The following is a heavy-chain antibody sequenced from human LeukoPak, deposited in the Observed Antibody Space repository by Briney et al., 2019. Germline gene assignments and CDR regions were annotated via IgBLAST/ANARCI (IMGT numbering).Heavy chain of an antibody. Sequence: ASVKVSCKASGGTFSSYAISWVRQAPGQGLEWMGGIIPIFGTANYAQKFQGRVTITADESTSTAYMELSSLSSEDTAVYYCAREGYGSGSYNWEDAFDIWGQGTMVTVSS. CDR3: AREGYGSGSYNWEDAFDI. J-gene: IGHJ3*02. V-gene: IGHV1-69*13. D-gene: IGHD3-10*01. CDR2: IIPIFGTA. CDR1: GGTFSSYA.